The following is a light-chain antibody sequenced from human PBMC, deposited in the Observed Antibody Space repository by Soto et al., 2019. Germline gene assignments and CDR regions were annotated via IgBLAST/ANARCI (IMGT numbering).Light chain of an antibody. CDR3: CSYAGTNTYVL. J-gene: IGLJ2*01. CDR1: SSDVGRYNL. V-gene: IGLV2-23*02. Sequence: QSALTQPASVSGSPGQSITISCAGTSSDVGRYNLVSWYQHHPGTAPKLMIYEVSKRPSGVSDRFSGSKSGNTASLTISGLQAEDEADYYCCSYAGTNTYVLFGGGTKLTVL. CDR2: EVS.